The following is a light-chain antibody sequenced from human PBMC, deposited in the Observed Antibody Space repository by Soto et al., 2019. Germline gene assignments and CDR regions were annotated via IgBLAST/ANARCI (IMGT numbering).Light chain of an antibody. V-gene: IGKV3-15*01. CDR1: QSVSSN. J-gene: IGKJ4*01. CDR3: QQYNVWPLT. Sequence: ATLSVSPGERATLSCRASQSVSSNLAWYQQKPGQTPKLLIYVASTRATGIPARFRGSGSGTEFTLTISSLQSEDFAVYYCQQYNVWPLTFGGGTKVEFK. CDR2: VAS.